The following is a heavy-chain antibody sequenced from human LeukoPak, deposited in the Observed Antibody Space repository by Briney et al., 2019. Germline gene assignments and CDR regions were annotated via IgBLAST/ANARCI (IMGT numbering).Heavy chain of an antibody. D-gene: IGHD1-26*01. J-gene: IGHJ6*02. CDR2: ISWNSGSI. CDR3: AKGTVGALYYYYGMDV. V-gene: IGHV3-9*01. CDR1: GFTFDDYA. Sequence: PGGSLRLSCAASGFTFDDYAMHWVRQAPEKGLEWVSGISWNSGSIGYADSVKGRFTISRDNAKNSLYLQMNSLRAEDTALYYCAKGTVGALYYYYGMDVWGQGTTVTVSS.